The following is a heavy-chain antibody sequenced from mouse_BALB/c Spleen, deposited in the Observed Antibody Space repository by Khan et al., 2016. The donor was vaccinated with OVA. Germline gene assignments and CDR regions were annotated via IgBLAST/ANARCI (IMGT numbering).Heavy chain of an antibody. J-gene: IGHJ3*01. CDR3: ARGYDLFAY. D-gene: IGHD2-14*01. V-gene: IGHV1-26*01. CDR2: VNPNTGGS. CDR1: GYSFTLYY. Sequence: IQLVQSGPDLVKPGASVKISCKASGYSFTLYYMTWVKQSHGKSLEWIGRVNPNTGGSDYNQEFKGKAILTVDKSSNTAYMELHSLTSEDSAVYYCARGYDLFAYWGQGTLVTVSA.